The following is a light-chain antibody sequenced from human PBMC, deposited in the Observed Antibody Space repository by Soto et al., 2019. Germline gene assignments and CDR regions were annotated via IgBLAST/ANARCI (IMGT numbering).Light chain of an antibody. CDR1: QSVSNNY. CDR2: GAS. CDR3: QQYSSSPQT. Sequence: DNVLTQSPGTLSLSPGERATLSCRASQSVSNNYLAWYQQKPGQAPRLLIFGASSRATDIPDRFSASGSGTDFTLTISRLEPEDFAVYFCQQYSSSPQTFGQGTKVDIK. J-gene: IGKJ1*01. V-gene: IGKV3-20*01.